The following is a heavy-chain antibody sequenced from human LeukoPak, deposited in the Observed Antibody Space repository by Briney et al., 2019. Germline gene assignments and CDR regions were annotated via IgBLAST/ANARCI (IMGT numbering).Heavy chain of an antibody. CDR2: ISGGGGST. Sequence: GGSLRLSCAASGFTFSSYAMSWVRQAPGKGLEWVSGISGGGGSTYYADSVKGRFTISRDNSKNTLYLQMNSLRAEDTAVYYCAKGPGIGYYGMGVWGQGTTVTVSS. CDR3: AKGPGIGYYGMGV. V-gene: IGHV3-23*01. J-gene: IGHJ6*02. D-gene: IGHD3-10*01. CDR1: GFTFSSYA.